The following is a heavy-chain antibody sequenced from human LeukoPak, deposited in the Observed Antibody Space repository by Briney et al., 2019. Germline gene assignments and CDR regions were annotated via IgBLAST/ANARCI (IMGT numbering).Heavy chain of an antibody. CDR1: GGSIGDDY. CDR2: IHSGGTT. CDR3: ARVFHRVYFDL. V-gene: IGHV4-4*07. J-gene: IGHJ2*01. Sequence: SETLSLTCTVSGGSIGDDYFTWIRQPAGKGLEWIGRIHSGGTTNYNPSLVSRATLSIDTSKKQISLRLTSMTAADTALYYCARVFHRVYFDLWGRGTLVTVSS.